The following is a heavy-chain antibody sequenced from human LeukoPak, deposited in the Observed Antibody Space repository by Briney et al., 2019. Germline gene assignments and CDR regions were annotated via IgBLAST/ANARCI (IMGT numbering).Heavy chain of an antibody. D-gene: IGHD3-22*01. CDR1: GASISSTSYY. J-gene: IGHJ3*02. V-gene: IGHV4-61*05. CDR2: IYDSGST. CDR3: ASLTTAEAFDI. Sequence: SDTLSLTCTVSGASISSTSYYWGWIRQPPGKGLEWIGYIYDSGSTDYNPSLKSRVTISVDTSKNQFSLKLSSVTAADTAVYYCASLTTAEAFDIWGQGTMVTVSS.